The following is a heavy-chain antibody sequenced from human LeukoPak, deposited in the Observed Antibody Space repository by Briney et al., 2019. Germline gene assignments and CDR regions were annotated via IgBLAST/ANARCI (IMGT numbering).Heavy chain of an antibody. V-gene: IGHV5-10-1*01. J-gene: IGHJ4*02. Sequence: GESLRISCKGSGCSSTSYWISWVRQMPGKGLEWMGRIDPSDSYTNYSPSFQGHVTISADKSISTAYLQWSSLKASDTAMYYCASAGYSSGWYGVDYWGQGTLVTVSS. D-gene: IGHD6-19*01. CDR1: GCSSTSYW. CDR3: ASAGYSSGWYGVDY. CDR2: IDPSDSYT.